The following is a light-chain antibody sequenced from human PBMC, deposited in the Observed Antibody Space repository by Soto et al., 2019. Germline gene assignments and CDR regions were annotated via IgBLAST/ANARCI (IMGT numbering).Light chain of an antibody. CDR3: SSYAGRNNYV. CDR1: SSDVGGYKY. CDR2: EVS. J-gene: IGLJ1*01. Sequence: QSALTQPPSASGSPGQSVTISCTGTSSDVGGYKYVSWYQQHPGKAPKLMIYEVSKRPSGVPDRFSGSKSGNTASLTVSGLQAEDEADYYCSSYAGRNNYVFGTGTKLNVL. V-gene: IGLV2-8*01.